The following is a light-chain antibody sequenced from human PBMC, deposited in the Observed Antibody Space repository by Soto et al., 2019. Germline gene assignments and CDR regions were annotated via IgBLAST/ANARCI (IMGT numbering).Light chain of an antibody. CDR3: QQHNTYPLT. CDR2: AAS. V-gene: IGKV1-5*01. Sequence: DIQMTQSPSTLSASVGDRVTITCRASQSISSWLAWYQQKPGKAPKLLIYAASSLESGVPPRFSGSASGTEFTLTISSLQPDDFATYYCQQHNTYPLTFGGGTKVDIK. J-gene: IGKJ4*01. CDR1: QSISSW.